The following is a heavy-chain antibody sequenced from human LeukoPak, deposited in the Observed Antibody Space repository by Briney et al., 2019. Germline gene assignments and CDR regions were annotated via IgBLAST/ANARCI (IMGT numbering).Heavy chain of an antibody. J-gene: IGHJ4*02. CDR2: INHSGST. V-gene: IGHV4-34*01. Sequence: KPSETLSPTCAVYGGSFSGYYWSWIRQPPGKGLEWIGEINHSGSTNYNPSLKSRVTISVDTSKNQFSLKLSSVTAADTAVYYCARGGSISIAVAGIFDYWGQGTLVTVSS. CDR1: GGSFSGYY. CDR3: ARGGSISIAVAGIFDY. D-gene: IGHD6-19*01.